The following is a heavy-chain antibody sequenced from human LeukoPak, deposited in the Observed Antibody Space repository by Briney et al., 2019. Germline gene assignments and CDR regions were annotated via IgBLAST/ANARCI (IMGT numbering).Heavy chain of an antibody. J-gene: IGHJ4*02. D-gene: IGHD1-26*01. V-gene: IGHV1-46*01. Sequence: ASVKVSCKASGYTFTSYYMHWVRQAPGQGLEWMGIINPSGGSTTYAQKLQGRVTMTRDTSTSTVYMELSSLRSEDTAVYYCARDVGMDGDYWGQGTLVTVSS. CDR2: INPSGGST. CDR1: GYTFTSYY. CDR3: ARDVGMDGDY.